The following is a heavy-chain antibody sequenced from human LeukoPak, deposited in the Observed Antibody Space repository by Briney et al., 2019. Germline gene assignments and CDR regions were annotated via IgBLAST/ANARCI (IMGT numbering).Heavy chain of an antibody. D-gene: IGHD3-16*02. V-gene: IGHV3-23*01. Sequence: GGSLRLSCAASGFTFSGSAMSWVRQAPGKGLEWISSSGDSDGSTYYADSLRGRFTISRDNSKNTLYLQMNSLRAEDTAVYYCAKGGCRCTCNPLACWGQGALVTVSP. CDR3: AKGGCRCTCNPLAC. CDR1: GFTFSGSA. CDR2: SGDSDGST. J-gene: IGHJ4*02.